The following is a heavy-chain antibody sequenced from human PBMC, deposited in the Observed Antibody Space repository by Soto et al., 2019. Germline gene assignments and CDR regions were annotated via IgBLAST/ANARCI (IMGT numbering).Heavy chain of an antibody. D-gene: IGHD1-26*01. CDR2: IYYSGST. Sequence: SETLSLTCTVSGGSISSYYWSWIRQPPGKGLEWIWYIYYSGSTNYNPSLKSRVTISVDTSKNQFSLKLSSVTAADTAVYYCARGFSGSYQYYYYYYMDVWGKGTTVTVSS. CDR1: GGSISSYY. J-gene: IGHJ6*03. CDR3: ARGFSGSYQYYYYYYMDV. V-gene: IGHV4-59*01.